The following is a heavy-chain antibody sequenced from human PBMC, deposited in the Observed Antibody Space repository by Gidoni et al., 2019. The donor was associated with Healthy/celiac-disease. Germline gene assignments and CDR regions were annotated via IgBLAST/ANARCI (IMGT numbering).Heavy chain of an antibody. CDR3: ARVHSNYEGWFDP. V-gene: IGHV4-39*01. J-gene: IGHJ5*02. D-gene: IGHD4-4*01. CDR2: IYYSGGT. Sequence: QLQLQESGPGLVKPSETLSLTCTASGGSLSSSSYYWGWIRQPPGKGLEWIGSIYYSGGTYYNPSLKSRVTISVDTSKNQFSLKLSSVTAADTAVYYCARVHSNYEGWFDPWGQGTLVTVSS. CDR1: GGSLSSSSYY.